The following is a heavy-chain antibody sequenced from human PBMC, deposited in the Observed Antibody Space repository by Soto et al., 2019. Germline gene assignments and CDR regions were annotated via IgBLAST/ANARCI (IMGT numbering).Heavy chain of an antibody. CDR1: GGSTSTNY. CDR3: ARGIAVSGHYFDS. Sequence: SETLSLTCSVSGGSTSTNYWSWIRQPPGKGLEWIAYIYYDGSTNYNPSLRSRVTISVDTSKNQFSLKLSSVSAADTAVYYCARGIAVSGHYFDSWGQGTLVTVSS. D-gene: IGHD6-19*01. V-gene: IGHV4-59*01. J-gene: IGHJ4*02. CDR2: IYYDGST.